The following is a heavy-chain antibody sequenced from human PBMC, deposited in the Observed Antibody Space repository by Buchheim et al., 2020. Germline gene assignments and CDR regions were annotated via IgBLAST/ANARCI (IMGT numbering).Heavy chain of an antibody. V-gene: IGHV4-39*07. CDR3: ARVGYDILTGYQGGDFDS. CDR1: GGSITSSSYY. CDR2: ICYSGST. D-gene: IGHD3-9*01. Sequence: QLQLQESGPGLVKPSETLSLTCTVSGGSITSSSYYWGWIRQPPGKGLEWIGSICYSGSTYYNPSLKSRVTISVHTSKNQFSLRLSSVTAADTAVYYCARVGYDILTGYQGGDFDSWGQGTL. J-gene: IGHJ4*02.